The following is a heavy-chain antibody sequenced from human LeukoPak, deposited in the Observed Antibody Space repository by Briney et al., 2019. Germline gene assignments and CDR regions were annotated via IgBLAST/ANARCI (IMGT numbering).Heavy chain of an antibody. CDR3: ASGTYYYDSSGYYGDY. D-gene: IGHD3-22*01. Sequence: PGGSLRLSCAASGFTFSSYSMIWVRQAPGKGLEWVSYISSSSSTIYYADSVKGRFTISRDNAKNSLYLQMNSLRAEDTAVYYCASGTYYYDSSGYYGDYWGQGTLVTVSS. CDR1: GFTFSSYS. CDR2: ISSSSSTI. J-gene: IGHJ4*02. V-gene: IGHV3-48*01.